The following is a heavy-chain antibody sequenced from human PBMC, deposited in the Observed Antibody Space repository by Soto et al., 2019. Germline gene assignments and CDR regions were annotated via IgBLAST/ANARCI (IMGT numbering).Heavy chain of an antibody. V-gene: IGHV3-15*07. CDR1: GFTFTHAW. CDR2: IKSETDGATT. D-gene: IGHD3-22*01. CDR3: TTQSYYYDSSGFDY. J-gene: IGHJ4*02. Sequence: GGSLRLSCAASGFTFTHAWINWVRQAPGKGLEWVGHIKSETDGATTDYAAPLKGRFTISRDDSKNTLYLQMNSLKTEDTAVYYFTTQSYYYDSSGFDYWGQGTLVTVAS.